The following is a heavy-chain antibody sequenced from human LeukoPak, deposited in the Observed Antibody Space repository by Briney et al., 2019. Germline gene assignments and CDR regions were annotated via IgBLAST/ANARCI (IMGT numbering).Heavy chain of an antibody. CDR2: IWYDGSNK. Sequence: GRSLRLSCAASGFTFSSYGMHWVRQAPGKGLEWVAVIWYDGSNKYYADSVKGRFTISRDNSKNTQYLQMNSLRAEDTAVYYCARLGQGYYYDSSGYFDYWGQGTLVTVSS. D-gene: IGHD3-22*01. CDR1: GFTFSSYG. CDR3: ARLGQGYYYDSSGYFDY. V-gene: IGHV3-33*01. J-gene: IGHJ4*02.